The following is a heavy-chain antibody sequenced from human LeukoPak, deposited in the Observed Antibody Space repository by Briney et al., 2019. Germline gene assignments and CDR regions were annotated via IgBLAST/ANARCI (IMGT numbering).Heavy chain of an antibody. CDR1: GGSISSGSYY. CDR2: IYTSGST. V-gene: IGHV4-61*02. Sequence: SETLSLTCTVSGGSISSGSYYRSWIRQPAGKGLEWIGRIYTSGSTNYNPSLKSRVTISVDTSKNQFSLKLSSVTAADTAVYYCARVSPYYYDSSGAFDIWGQGTMVTVSS. D-gene: IGHD3-22*01. J-gene: IGHJ3*02. CDR3: ARVSPYYYDSSGAFDI.